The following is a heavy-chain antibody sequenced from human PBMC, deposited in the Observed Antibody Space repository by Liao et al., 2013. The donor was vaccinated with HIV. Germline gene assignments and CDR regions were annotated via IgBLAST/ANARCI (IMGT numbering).Heavy chain of an antibody. D-gene: IGHD3-22*01. J-gene: IGHJ3*01. Sequence: VGRLEWIGETNHTGSTNYNPSLKSRVTISADRSENQFSLKLRSVTAADTAVYYCARVPHYDGSGYPLDLWGQGTLVTVSS. CDR2: TNHTGST. CDR3: ARVPHYDGSGYPLDL. V-gene: IGHV4-34*01.